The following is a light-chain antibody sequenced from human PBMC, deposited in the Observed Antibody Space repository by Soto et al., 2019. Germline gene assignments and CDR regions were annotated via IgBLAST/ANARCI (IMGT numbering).Light chain of an antibody. J-gene: IGKJ1*01. Sequence: DIQLTQSPSSLSASVGDRVTITCRVSQGISSYLNWYQQKPGKAPKLLIYAASTLQSGVPSRFSGSGSGTEFTLTISSLQPEDFATYYCQQLNSYPLAFGQGTKVDIK. CDR3: QQLNSYPLA. CDR1: QGISSY. V-gene: IGKV1-9*01. CDR2: AAS.